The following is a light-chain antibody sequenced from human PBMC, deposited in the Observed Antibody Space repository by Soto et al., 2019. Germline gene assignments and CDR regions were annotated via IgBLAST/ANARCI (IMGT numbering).Light chain of an antibody. J-gene: IGKJ4*01. CDR1: QGIGNT. CDR3: QHNVNWPLT. Sequence: EVVITQSPATLTAFPGEVVTLCGRASQGIGNTLAWYQQKPGQTPRLLIYGAPIRATGAPARSSGGGPGTDFPLTTTTLQPEDFAVYSCQHNVNWPLTVAEGTK. CDR2: GAP. V-gene: IGKV3-15*01.